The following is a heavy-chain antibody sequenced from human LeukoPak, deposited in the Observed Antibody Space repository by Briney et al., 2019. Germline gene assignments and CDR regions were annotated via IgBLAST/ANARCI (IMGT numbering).Heavy chain of an antibody. CDR3: GKSQSLLSLGGPFDS. CDR2: IWFDGSGT. V-gene: IGHV3-33*06. Sequence: TGGSLRLSCVASGFTFSNYGMHWVRQAPGKGLEWVAIIWFDGSGTYYADSVKGRFTISRDNSKSTLYLQMNSLRAEDTAIYFCGKSQSLLSLGGPFDSWGQGTLVTVSS. CDR1: GFTFSNYG. J-gene: IGHJ4*02. D-gene: IGHD3-16*01.